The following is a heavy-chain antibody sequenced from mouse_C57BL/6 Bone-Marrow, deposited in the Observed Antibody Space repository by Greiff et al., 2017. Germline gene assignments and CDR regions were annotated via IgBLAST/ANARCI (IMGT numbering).Heavy chain of an antibody. J-gene: IGHJ2*01. Sequence: EVQGVESGGDLVKPGGSLKLSCAASGFTFSSYGMSWVRQTPDKRLEWVATISSGGSYTYYPDSVKGRFTISRDNAKNTLYLQMSSLKSEDTAMYYCARQGNYYGSVDYRGQGTTLTVSS. D-gene: IGHD1-1*01. CDR3: ARQGNYYGSVDY. V-gene: IGHV5-6*01. CDR2: ISSGGSYT. CDR1: GFTFSSYG.